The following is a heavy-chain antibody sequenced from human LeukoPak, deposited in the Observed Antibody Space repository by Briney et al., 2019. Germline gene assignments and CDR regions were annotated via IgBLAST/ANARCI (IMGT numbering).Heavy chain of an antibody. D-gene: IGHD2-15*01. J-gene: IGHJ4*02. V-gene: IGHV3-23*01. CDR3: AKDRVAVVVAAIVDY. CDR2: ISGSGGST. CDR1: GFTFSSYA. Sequence: GGSLRLSCAASGFTFSSYAMSWVRQAPGKGLEWVSAISGSGGSTYYADSVRGRFTISRDNSKNTLYLQMNSLRAEDTAVYYCAKDRVAVVVAAIVDYWGQGTLVTVSS.